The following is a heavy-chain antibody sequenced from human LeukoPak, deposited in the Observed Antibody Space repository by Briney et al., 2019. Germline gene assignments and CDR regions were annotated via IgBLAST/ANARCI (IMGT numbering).Heavy chain of an antibody. CDR1: GGSISSYY. D-gene: IGHD6-13*01. CDR2: IYYSGST. V-gene: IGHV4-59*01. J-gene: IGHJ2*01. Sequence: SETLSLTCAVSGGSISSYYWSWIRQPPGKGLEWIGYIYYSGSTNYNPSLKSRVTISVDTSKNQCSLKLSSVTASDTAAYYCGRRGGGYSSSWYWYFDLWGRGTLVTVSS. CDR3: GRRGGGYSSSWYWYFDL.